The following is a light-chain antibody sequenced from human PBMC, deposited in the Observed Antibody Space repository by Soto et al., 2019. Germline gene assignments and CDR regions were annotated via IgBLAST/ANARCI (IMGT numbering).Light chain of an antibody. J-gene: IGLJ3*02. CDR2: DVS. CDR3: SSFTDFNNNNLGV. Sequence: QSALTQPPSASGSPGQSVTVSCTGTNSDVGGNSYVSWYQQHPGKAPKLIIYDVSKRPSGVPDRFSGSRSGNTASLTVSGLQADDEADYYCSSFTDFNNNNLGVFGGGTKLTVL. CDR1: NSDVGGNSY. V-gene: IGLV2-8*01.